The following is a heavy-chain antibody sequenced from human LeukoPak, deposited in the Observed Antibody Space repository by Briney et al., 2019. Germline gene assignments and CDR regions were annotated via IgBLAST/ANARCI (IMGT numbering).Heavy chain of an antibody. V-gene: IGHV4-4*07. D-gene: IGHD3-10*01. Sequence: SETLSLTCTVSGGSISSYYWSWIRQPAGKGLEWIGRIYTSGSTNYNPSLKSRVTISVDTSKNQFSLKLSSVTAADTAVYYCARGLGLWFGESFFDYWGQGTLVTVSS. CDR2: IYTSGST. CDR3: ARGLGLWFGESFFDY. J-gene: IGHJ4*02. CDR1: GGSISSYY.